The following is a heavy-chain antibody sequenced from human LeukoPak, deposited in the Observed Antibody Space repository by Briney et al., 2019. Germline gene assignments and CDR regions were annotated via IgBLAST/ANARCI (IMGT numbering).Heavy chain of an antibody. CDR2: ISTSGRTI. CDR1: GFTFSSYE. J-gene: IGHJ4*02. D-gene: IGHD2/OR15-2a*01. Sequence: QSGGSLRVSCAASGFTFSSYEMNWVRQAPGKGLEWVSYISTSGRTIYYADSVKGRLTISRDNAKNSLYLQMNSLRAKDAAVYYCARGYFLGFDYWGQGTLVTVSS. CDR3: ARGYFLGFDY. V-gene: IGHV3-48*03.